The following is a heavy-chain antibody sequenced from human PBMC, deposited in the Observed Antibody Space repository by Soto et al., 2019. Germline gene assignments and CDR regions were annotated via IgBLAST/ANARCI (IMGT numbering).Heavy chain of an antibody. CDR2: IGGSGGST. V-gene: IGHV3-23*01. CDR1: GFTFSTYD. CDR3: AKSLFWVVGVYFFDY. J-gene: IGHJ4*02. Sequence: GGSLRLSCAASGFTFSTYDMSWVRQAPGKGLEWVSAIGGSGGSTFYADSVKGRFTISRDNSKNLLYLQLNSLRAEDTAVYYCAKSLFWVVGVYFFDYWGQGTLVTVSS. D-gene: IGHD1-26*01.